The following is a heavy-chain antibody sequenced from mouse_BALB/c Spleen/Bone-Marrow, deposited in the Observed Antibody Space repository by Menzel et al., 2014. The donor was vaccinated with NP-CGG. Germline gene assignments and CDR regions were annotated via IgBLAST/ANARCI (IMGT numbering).Heavy chain of an antibody. J-gene: IGHJ3*01. CDR3: VCGNYDLAY. Sequence: QVQLQQSGAELAKPGASVKMSCKASGYTFTRYWMHWVKQRPGQGLEWIGYINPSTGYTEYNQKFKDKATLTADKSSXTAYMQLSSLTSEDSAVYYCVCGNYDLAYWGQGTLVTVSA. CDR1: GYTFTRYW. D-gene: IGHD2-1*01. CDR2: INPSTGYT. V-gene: IGHV1-7*01.